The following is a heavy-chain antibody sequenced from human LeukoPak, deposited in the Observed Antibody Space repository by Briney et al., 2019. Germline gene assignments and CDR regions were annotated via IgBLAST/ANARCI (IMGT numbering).Heavy chain of an antibody. CDR1: GFTFSDYY. D-gene: IGHD6-19*01. V-gene: IGHV3-11*01. J-gene: IGHJ4*02. CDR2: ISSSGSTI. Sequence: GGSLRLSCAASGFTFSDYYMSWIRQAPGKGLEWVSYISSSGSTIYYADSVKGRFTISRDNGKKFLYLEMNSLRVEDTALYYCARGRIAVAGPYYFDSWGQGTLLTVSS. CDR3: ARGRIAVAGPYYFDS.